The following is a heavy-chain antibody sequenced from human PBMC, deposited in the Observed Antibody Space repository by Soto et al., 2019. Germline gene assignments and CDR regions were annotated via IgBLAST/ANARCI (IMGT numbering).Heavy chain of an antibody. CDR1: GGSMSSSNW. V-gene: IGHV4-4*02. Sequence: SETLSLTCTVSGGSMSSSNWWNWVRQPPGKGLEWIGETHHSGRTNYNPSLKSRVTISAGTSKNQFSLKLSSVTAADTAVYYCARGPSGDKVDYWGQGTLVTVSS. D-gene: IGHD3-10*01. CDR2: THHSGRT. J-gene: IGHJ4*02. CDR3: ARGPSGDKVDY.